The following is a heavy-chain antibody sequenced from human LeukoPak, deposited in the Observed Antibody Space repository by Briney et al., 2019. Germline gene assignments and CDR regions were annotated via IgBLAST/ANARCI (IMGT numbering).Heavy chain of an antibody. Sequence: SETLSLTCTVSGGSISSYYWSWIRQPPGKGLEWIGYIYTTGSTNYNPSLKSRVTISVDTSKNQFSLKLSSVTAADTAVYYCARASYYDPPRAYYYYMDVWGKGTTVTVSS. CDR1: GGSISSYY. CDR3: ARASYYDPPRAYYYYMDV. V-gene: IGHV4-4*09. D-gene: IGHD3-3*01. J-gene: IGHJ6*03. CDR2: IYTTGST.